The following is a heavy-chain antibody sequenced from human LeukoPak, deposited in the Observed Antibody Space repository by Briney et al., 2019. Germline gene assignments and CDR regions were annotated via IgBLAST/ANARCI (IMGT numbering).Heavy chain of an antibody. Sequence: GASVKVSCKASGYTFTSYGISWVRQAPGQGLEWMGWISAYNGNTNYAQKLQGRVTMTRNTSISTAYMELSSLRSEDTAVYYCARAPVSLWFGVYYYYYGMDVWGQGTTVTVSS. CDR1: GYTFTSYG. CDR2: ISAYNGNT. V-gene: IGHV1-18*01. D-gene: IGHD3-10*01. J-gene: IGHJ6*02. CDR3: ARAPVSLWFGVYYYYYGMDV.